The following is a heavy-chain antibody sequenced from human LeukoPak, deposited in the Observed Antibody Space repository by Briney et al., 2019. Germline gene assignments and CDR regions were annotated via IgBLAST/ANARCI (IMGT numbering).Heavy chain of an antibody. Sequence: SETLSLTCAVYGGSFSGYYWSWIRQPPGKGLEWIGEIKHSGSTNYNPSLKSRVTILVDTSKNQFSLQLSSVTAADTAVYYCAGGSTSAYYYYMDVWGKGTTVTVSS. D-gene: IGHD2-2*01. CDR2: IKHSGST. CDR1: GGSFSGYY. CDR3: AGGSTSAYYYYMDV. J-gene: IGHJ6*03. V-gene: IGHV4-34*01.